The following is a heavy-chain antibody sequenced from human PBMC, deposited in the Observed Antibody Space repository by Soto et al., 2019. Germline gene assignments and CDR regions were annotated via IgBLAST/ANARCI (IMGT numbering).Heavy chain of an antibody. J-gene: IGHJ5*02. CDR1: GGSFSGYY. D-gene: IGHD6-6*01. Sequence: QVQLQQWGAGLLKPSETLSLTCAVYGGSFSGYYWSWIRQPPGKGLEWIGEINHSGSTNYNPSLTTRVTISVDTSKSQFSLKLSSVTAAGTAVYYCSRAIAARAYNWFDPWGQGTLVTVSS. V-gene: IGHV4-34*01. CDR2: INHSGST. CDR3: SRAIAARAYNWFDP.